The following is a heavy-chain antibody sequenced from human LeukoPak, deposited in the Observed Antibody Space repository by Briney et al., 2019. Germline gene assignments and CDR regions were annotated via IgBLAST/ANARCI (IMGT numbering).Heavy chain of an antibody. Sequence: SETLSLTCTVSGGSISSYYWSWIRQHPGKGLEWIGYIYYSGSTYYNPSLKSRVTISVDTSKNQFSLKLSSVTAADTAVYYCASCPSWTSSGWYSFYFDYWGQGTLVTVSS. CDR2: IYYSGST. CDR3: ASCPSWTSSGWYSFYFDY. D-gene: IGHD6-19*01. J-gene: IGHJ4*02. CDR1: GGSISSYY. V-gene: IGHV4-59*06.